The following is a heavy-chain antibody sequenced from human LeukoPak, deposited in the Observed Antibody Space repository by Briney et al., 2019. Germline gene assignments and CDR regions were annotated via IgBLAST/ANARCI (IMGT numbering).Heavy chain of an antibody. CDR3: AKSVVVVAASAGDWLDP. D-gene: IGHD2-15*01. J-gene: IGHJ5*02. V-gene: IGHV3-23*01. Sequence: GGSLRLSCAASGFTFSSYGMSWVRQAPGKGLEWVSAISGSGGSTYYADSAKGRFTISRDNSKNTLYLQMNSLRAEDTAVYYCAKSVVVVAASAGDWLDPWGQGNLVTVSS. CDR2: ISGSGGST. CDR1: GFTFSSYG.